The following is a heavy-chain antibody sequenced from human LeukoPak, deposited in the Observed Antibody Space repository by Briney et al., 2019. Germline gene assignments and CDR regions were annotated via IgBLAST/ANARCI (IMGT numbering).Heavy chain of an antibody. CDR3: ARHYAGIAVAGPMDY. CDR2: INHSGST. V-gene: IGHV4-34*01. J-gene: IGHJ4*02. D-gene: IGHD6-19*01. Sequence: SETLSLTCAVYGGSFSGYYWSWIRQPPGKGLEWIGEINHSGSTNYNPSLKSRVTISVDTSKNQFSLKLSSVTAADTAVYYCARHYAGIAVAGPMDYWGQGTLVTVSS. CDR1: GGSFSGYY.